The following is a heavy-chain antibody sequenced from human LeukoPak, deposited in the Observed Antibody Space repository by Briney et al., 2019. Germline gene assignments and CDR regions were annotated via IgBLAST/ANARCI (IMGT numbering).Heavy chain of an antibody. CDR1: GGSISSYY. D-gene: IGHD2-15*01. V-gene: IGHV4-59*01. CDR3: AREVVSHGFDI. CDR2: IYYSGST. Sequence: SETLSLTCTVSGGSISSYYWSWIRQPPGKGLEWIGYIYYSGSTNYNPSLKSRVTISVDTSKNQFSLKLSSVTAADTAVYYCAREVVSHGFDIWGQGTMVTVSS. J-gene: IGHJ3*02.